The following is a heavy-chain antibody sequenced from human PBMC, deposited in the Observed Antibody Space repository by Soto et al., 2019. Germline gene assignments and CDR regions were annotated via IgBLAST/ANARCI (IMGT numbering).Heavy chain of an antibody. CDR2: SIPIFGTA. CDR1: GGTFSRYA. D-gene: IGHD2-8*02. J-gene: IGHJ4*02. Sequence: QVQLVQSGAEVKKPGSSVKVSCKASGGTFSRYAISWVRQAPGQGLEWMGGSIPIFGTANYAQKFQGRVTITADESTSTAYMELSSLRSEDTAVYYCAGVFTDEKSKYYFDYWGQGTLVTVSS. V-gene: IGHV1-69*01. CDR3: AGVFTDEKSKYYFDY.